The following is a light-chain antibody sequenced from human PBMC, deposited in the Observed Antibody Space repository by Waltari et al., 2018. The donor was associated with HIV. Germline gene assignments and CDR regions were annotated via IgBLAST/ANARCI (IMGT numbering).Light chain of an antibody. CDR2: EAS. Sequence: DIVMTQSPATLSVSPGERATVSCGASQNIGNTLAWYQQRPGHPPRLLIYEASVRAPGIPARFSGSGSGVVFTLTISGLQSEDFAIYYCQQYNDWPRYTFGRGTILETK. V-gene: IGKV3D-15*01. CDR1: QNIGNT. CDR3: QQYNDWPRYT. J-gene: IGKJ2*01.